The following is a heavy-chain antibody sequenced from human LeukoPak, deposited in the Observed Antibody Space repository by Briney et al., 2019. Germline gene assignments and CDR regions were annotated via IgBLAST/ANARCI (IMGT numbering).Heavy chain of an antibody. CDR1: GYTFTGYY. CDR2: INPNSGGT. V-gene: IGHV1-2*02. J-gene: IGHJ5*02. Sequence: GASVKVSCKASGYTFTGYYMHWVRQAPGQGLEWMGWINPNSGGTNYAQKFQGRVTMTRDTSISTAYMELSRLRSDDTAVYYCAREPGEYGSGSYYTKNWFDPWGQGTLVTVSS. CDR3: AREPGEYGSGSYYTKNWFDP. D-gene: IGHD3-10*01.